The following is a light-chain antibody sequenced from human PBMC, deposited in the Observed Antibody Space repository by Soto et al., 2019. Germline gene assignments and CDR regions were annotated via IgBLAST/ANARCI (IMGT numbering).Light chain of an antibody. CDR1: SSDVGGYNY. V-gene: IGLV2-8*01. CDR2: VVS. Sequence: QSALTQPPSASGSPGQSVTISCTGTSSDVGGYNYVSWYQQHPGKAPKLMIYVVSKRPSGVPDRFSGSKSGNTASLTVSGLQAEDEADYYCSSYAGSNSAYVFGTGTKVTVL. J-gene: IGLJ1*01. CDR3: SSYAGSNSAYV.